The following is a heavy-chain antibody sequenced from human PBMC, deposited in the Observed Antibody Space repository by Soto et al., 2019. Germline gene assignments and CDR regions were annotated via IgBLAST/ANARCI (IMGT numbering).Heavy chain of an antibody. CDR2: INAGNGNT. V-gene: IGHV1-3*05. Sequence: QVKLVQSGAEEKKPGASVKVSCKASGYTFTSYAMHWVRQAPGQRLEWMGWINAGNGNTKYSQKFQGRVTITRDTSASTAYMGLSSLRSEGTAVYYCARSIVVVTALDYWGQGTLVTVSS. CDR1: GYTFTSYA. J-gene: IGHJ4*02. D-gene: IGHD2-21*02. CDR3: ARSIVVVTALDY.